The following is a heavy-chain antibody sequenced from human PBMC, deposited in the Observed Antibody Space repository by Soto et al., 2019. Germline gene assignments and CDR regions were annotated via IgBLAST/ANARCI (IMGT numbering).Heavy chain of an antibody. CDR2: IIPIFGTA. Sequence: ASVKVSCKASGGTFSSYAISWVRQAPGQGLEWMGGIIPIFGTANYAQKFQGRVTITADESTSTAYMELSSLRSEDTAVYYCARELYGYHDALDIWGQGTMVTVSS. V-gene: IGHV1-69*13. CDR1: GGTFSSYA. J-gene: IGHJ3*02. CDR3: ARELYGYHDALDI. D-gene: IGHD5-18*01.